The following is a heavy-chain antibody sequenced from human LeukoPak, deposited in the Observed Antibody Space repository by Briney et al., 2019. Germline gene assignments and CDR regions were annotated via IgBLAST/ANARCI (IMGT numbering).Heavy chain of an antibody. CDR3: TTDSLDFDP. CDR2: IKSKTDGGTT. CDR1: GFTFSNAW. V-gene: IGHV3-15*01. J-gene: IGHJ5*02. Sequence: GGSLRLSXAASGFTFSNAWMSWVRQAPGKGPEWVGRIKSKTDGGTTDYAAPVKGRFTISGDDSKNTLYLQMNSLKTDDTAVYYCTTDSLDFDPWGQGTLVTVSS.